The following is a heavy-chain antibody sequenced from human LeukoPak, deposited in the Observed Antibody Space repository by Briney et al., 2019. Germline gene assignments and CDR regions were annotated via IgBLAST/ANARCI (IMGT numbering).Heavy chain of an antibody. CDR3: ASIGVVTSYYFDY. D-gene: IGHD3-22*01. CDR2: ISPNSGGT. CDR1: GGTFSTFG. V-gene: IGHV1-2*02. Sequence: ASVKVSCKASGGTFSTFGISWVRQAPGQGLEWMGWISPNSGGTNYAQKFQGRVTMTRDTSISTAYVELSRLRSDDTAVYYCASIGVVTSYYFDYWGQGTLVTVSS. J-gene: IGHJ4*02.